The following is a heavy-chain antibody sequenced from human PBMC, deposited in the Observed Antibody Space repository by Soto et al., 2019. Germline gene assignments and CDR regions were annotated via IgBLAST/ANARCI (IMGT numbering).Heavy chain of an antibody. CDR2: IIPIFHTT. Sequence: SVKVSCKASGGSFSGQAVSWVRQAPGRGLEWMGGIIPIFHTTNYARKFQGGLTITADESTSTASMELTSLTSADTAVYYCGRVPNWRKGTQVTV. CDR3: GRVPN. V-gene: IGHV1-69*13. J-gene: IGHJ1*01. CDR1: GGSFSGQA.